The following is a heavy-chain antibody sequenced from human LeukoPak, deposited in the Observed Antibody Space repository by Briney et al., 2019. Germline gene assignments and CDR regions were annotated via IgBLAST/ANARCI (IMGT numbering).Heavy chain of an antibody. D-gene: IGHD4-17*01. V-gene: IGHV4-61*05. CDR3: ARGMTTGPDP. CDR1: GGFISISNYY. Sequence: PSETLSLTCTVSGGFISISNYYWAWMRQPPGKGLEWIGYIYYSGSTNYNPSLKSRLTISVDTSKNQFSLKLSSVTAADTAVYYCARGMTTGPDPWGQGTLVTVSS. CDR2: IYYSGST. J-gene: IGHJ5*02.